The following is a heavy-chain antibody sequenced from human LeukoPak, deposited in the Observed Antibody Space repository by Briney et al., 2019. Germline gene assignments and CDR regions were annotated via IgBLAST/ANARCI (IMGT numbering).Heavy chain of an antibody. CDR1: GYTLTELS. CDR3: ATDTGVATNPPVEMATIYGYNWFDP. J-gene: IGHJ5*02. Sequence: GASVKVSCKVSGYTLTELSMHWVRQAPGKGLEWMGGFDPEDGETIYAQKFQGRVTMTEDTSTDTAYMELSSLRSEDTAVYYCATDTGVATNPPVEMATIYGYNWFDPWGQGTLVTVSS. D-gene: IGHD5-24*01. V-gene: IGHV1-24*01. CDR2: FDPEDGET.